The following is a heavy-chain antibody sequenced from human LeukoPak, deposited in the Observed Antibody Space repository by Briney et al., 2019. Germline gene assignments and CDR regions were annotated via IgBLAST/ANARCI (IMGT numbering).Heavy chain of an antibody. V-gene: IGHV4-34*01. Sequence: SETLSLTCAVYGGSFSGYYWSWIRQSPEKGLEWIGEMNHSGSTNYNPSLKSRVTTSVDTSKNQFSLRLSSVTATDTAMYYCARHGWDYPSGTYYTFDPWGQGTLVTVSS. CDR1: GGSFSGYY. CDR3: ARHGWDYPSGTYYTFDP. CDR2: MNHSGST. J-gene: IGHJ5*02. D-gene: IGHD3-10*01.